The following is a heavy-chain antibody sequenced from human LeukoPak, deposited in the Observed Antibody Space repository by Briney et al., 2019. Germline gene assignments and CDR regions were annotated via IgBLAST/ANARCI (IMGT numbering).Heavy chain of an antibody. D-gene: IGHD5-18*01. Sequence: GGSLRLSCAISGITFDDYAMQWVRQAPGKGLEWVSLISGDGGRTYYADSVKGRFTISRGISENSLYLQMNSPRTEDTALYYCAKDNNYGPDYWGQGTLVTVSS. CDR3: AKDNNYGPDY. V-gene: IGHV3-43*02. J-gene: IGHJ4*02. CDR1: GITFDDYA. CDR2: ISGDGGRT.